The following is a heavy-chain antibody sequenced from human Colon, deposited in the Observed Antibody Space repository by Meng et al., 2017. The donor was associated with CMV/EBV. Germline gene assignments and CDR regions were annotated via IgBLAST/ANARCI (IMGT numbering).Heavy chain of an antibody. Sequence: GGSLRLSCAASGFTFSSYSMNWVRQAPGKGLEWVSSISSSRRNIYYADSLKGRFTVSRDNAKNSLYLQMNSLRAGDTAVYYCARGPPRTGGYFDYWGQGTLVTVSS. CDR3: ARGPPRTGGYFDY. J-gene: IGHJ4*02. V-gene: IGHV3-21*01. D-gene: IGHD1-14*01. CDR2: ISSSRRNI. CDR1: GFTFSSYS.